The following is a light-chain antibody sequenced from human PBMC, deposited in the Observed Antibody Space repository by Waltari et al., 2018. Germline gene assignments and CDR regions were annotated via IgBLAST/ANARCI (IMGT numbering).Light chain of an antibody. CDR1: SSNIGRDS. Sequence: QSVLTQPPSASGTPGQRITISCSGSSSNIGRDSVHWYQQLPGTAPKLLVYNDNARPPGVPDRFSGSKSGTSASLAISGLQSEDEADYFCAAWDDILKGVLFGGGTRLTVL. CDR2: NDN. CDR3: AAWDDILKGVL. V-gene: IGLV1-44*01. J-gene: IGLJ2*01.